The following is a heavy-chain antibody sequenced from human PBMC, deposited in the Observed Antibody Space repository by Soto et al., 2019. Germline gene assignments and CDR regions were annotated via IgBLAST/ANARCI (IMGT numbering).Heavy chain of an antibody. J-gene: IGHJ6*02. V-gene: IGHV1-69*05. CDR1: GGTFSSYA. D-gene: IGHD4-4*01. CDR2: IIPIFGTA. CDR3: ERSSTDLGSEEYYGMDV. Sequence: QVQLVQSGAEVKKPGSSVKVSCKASGGTFSSYAISWVRQAPGQGLEWMGGIIPIFGTANYAQKFQGRVTTTSDESTSTAYMELSSLRSEDTAVYYCERSSTDLGSEEYYGMDVWGQGTTVTVSS.